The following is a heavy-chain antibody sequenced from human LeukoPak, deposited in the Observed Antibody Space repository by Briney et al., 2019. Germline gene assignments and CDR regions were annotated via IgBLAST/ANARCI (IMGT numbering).Heavy chain of an antibody. CDR3: AKLMTTHRRYFDY. V-gene: IGHV3-23*01. J-gene: IGHJ4*02. D-gene: IGHD1-1*01. Sequence: GGSLRLSCAASGFTFSSYAMSWVRQAPGKGLEWVSVISDSGGSAYYADSVKGRFTMSRDNSKNTLYLQMNSLRAEDTAVYYCAKLMTTHRRYFDYWGQGTLVTVSS. CDR1: GFTFSSYA. CDR2: ISDSGGSA.